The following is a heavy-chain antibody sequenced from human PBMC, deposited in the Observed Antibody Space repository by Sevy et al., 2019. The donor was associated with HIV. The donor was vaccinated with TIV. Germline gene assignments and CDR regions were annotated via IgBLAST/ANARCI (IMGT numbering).Heavy chain of an antibody. V-gene: IGHV5-51*01. Sequence: GESLKISCKGSGYRFTSYWIGWVRQMPGKGLEWMGIINPGDSETTYSPSFQGQVTITVDKSISTAYLQWSSLKASDTAIYYCARRTNSGYCSAGSCSIFDYWGQGTLVTVSS. CDR1: GYRFTSYW. CDR2: INPGDSET. J-gene: IGHJ4*02. D-gene: IGHD2-15*01. CDR3: ARRTNSGYCSAGSCSIFDY.